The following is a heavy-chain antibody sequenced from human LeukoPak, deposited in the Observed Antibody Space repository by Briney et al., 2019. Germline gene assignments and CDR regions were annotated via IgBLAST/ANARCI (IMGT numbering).Heavy chain of an antibody. CDR1: GGSVSSGSYY. D-gene: IGHD3-10*01. Sequence: SETLSLTCTVSGGSVSSGSYYWSWIRQPPGKGLEWIGYIYYSGSTNYNPSLKSRVTISVDTSKNQFSLKLSSVTAADTAVYYCARKRFSGLRGDYYFDYWGQGTLVTVSS. CDR2: IYYSGST. CDR3: ARKRFSGLRGDYYFDY. V-gene: IGHV4-61*01. J-gene: IGHJ4*02.